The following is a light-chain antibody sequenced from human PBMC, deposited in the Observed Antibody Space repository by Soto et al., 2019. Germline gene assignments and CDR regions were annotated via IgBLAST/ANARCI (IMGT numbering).Light chain of an antibody. V-gene: IGKV3-15*01. CDR2: GAS. CDR1: QSVSSN. J-gene: IGKJ4*02. CDR3: QQNNNWSQT. Sequence: EIVMTQSPATLSVSPGERATLSCRASQSVSSNLAWYQQKPGQAPRLLIYGASTRITGIPARFSGSGSGTEFTLTTISLLSEDVAVYYCQQNNNWSQTFGEGTKVEIK.